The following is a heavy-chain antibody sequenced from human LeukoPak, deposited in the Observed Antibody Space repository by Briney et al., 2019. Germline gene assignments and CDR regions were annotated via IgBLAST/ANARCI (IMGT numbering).Heavy chain of an antibody. V-gene: IGHV3-7*03. D-gene: IGHD6-19*01. CDR2: INHNGNVN. CDR3: AREGDSSGSLGDY. Sequence: GGSLRLSCAASGFTFSSYWMNWARQAPGKGLEWVASINHNGNVNYYVDSVKGRFTISRDNAKNSLYLQMSNLRAEDTAMYYCAREGDSSGSLGDYWGQGILVTVSS. J-gene: IGHJ4*02. CDR1: GFTFSSYW.